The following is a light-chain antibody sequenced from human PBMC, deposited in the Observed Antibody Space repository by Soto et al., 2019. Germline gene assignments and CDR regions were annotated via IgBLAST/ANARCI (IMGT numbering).Light chain of an antibody. CDR1: QSISGY. CDR3: QQSYSTPFT. V-gene: IGKV1-39*01. J-gene: IGKJ5*01. Sequence: DIQITHSPSSLTPSAGDIVTTTGRASQSISGYLDWYQQKPGKAPKLLIYAASSLQSGVPSRFSGSGSGTDFTLTISSLQPEDFATYYCQQSYSTPFTFGRGTRVEIK. CDR2: AAS.